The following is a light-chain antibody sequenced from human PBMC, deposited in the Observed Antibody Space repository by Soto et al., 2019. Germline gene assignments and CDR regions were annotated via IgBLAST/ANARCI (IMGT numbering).Light chain of an antibody. J-gene: IGKJ1*01. CDR3: QQCGTSSWT. CDR2: LAS. CDR1: QTVSSAS. Sequence: EIVLTQSPGTLSLSPGERATLSCRGSQTVSSASLAWYQQKPGQAPRLLIYLASTRAPGIPDRFSGGGSGTDFTLTISRLEPEDLAVYYCQQCGTSSWTFGQGTKVEIK. V-gene: IGKV3-20*01.